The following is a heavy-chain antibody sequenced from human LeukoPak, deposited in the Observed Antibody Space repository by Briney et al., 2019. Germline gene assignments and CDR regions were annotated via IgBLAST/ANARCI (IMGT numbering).Heavy chain of an antibody. CDR2: ISAYNGDT. CDR1: GYTFSSYG. CDR3: ARAVTAIPIDY. D-gene: IGHD2-21*02. J-gene: IGHJ4*02. V-gene: IGHV1-18*01. Sequence: GASVEVSCKASGYTFSSYGISWVRQAPGQGVEWMGWISAYNGDTNYAQNLQGRVTMTTDTSTNTAYMELRSLRSDDTAVYYCARAVTAIPIDYWGQGTLVTVSS.